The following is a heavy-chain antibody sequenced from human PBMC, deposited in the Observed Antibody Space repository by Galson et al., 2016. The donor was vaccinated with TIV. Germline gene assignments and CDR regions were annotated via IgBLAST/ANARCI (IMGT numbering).Heavy chain of an antibody. V-gene: IGHV3-7*01. D-gene: IGHD1-7*01. CDR3: ARNNWNYEGAFDI. CDR1: GFTFSSYW. J-gene: IGHJ3*02. CDR2: IKQDGSEK. Sequence: SLRLSCAASGFTFSSYWLSWVRQAPGKGLEWVANIKQDGSEKHYVGSVKGRFTISRDNAKNSLYLQMNSLRAEDTAVYYCARNNWNYEGAFDIWGQGTMVTVSS.